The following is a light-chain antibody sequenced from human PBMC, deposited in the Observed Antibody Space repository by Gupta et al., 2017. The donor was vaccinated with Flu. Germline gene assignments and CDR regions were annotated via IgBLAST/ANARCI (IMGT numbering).Light chain of an antibody. CDR2: KGS. V-gene: IGKV1-5*03. CDR3: QHYNNSPWT. Sequence: DSQMTQSPSTLSASVGDTVSITYRTSQSINNWLAWYQQKPGKSPKVLIFKGSTLESGVPTRFSGSGSGTXFTLTIXSLQPDDFATYYFQHYNNSPWTFGXGTKVEIK. J-gene: IGKJ1*01. CDR1: QSINNW.